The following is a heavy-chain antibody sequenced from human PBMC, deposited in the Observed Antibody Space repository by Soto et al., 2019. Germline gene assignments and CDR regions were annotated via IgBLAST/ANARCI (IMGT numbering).Heavy chain of an antibody. Sequence: QVHLVQFGAEEKKPGASVKVSCKGSGYTFTSYGITWVRQAPGQGLEWMGWISAHNGNTDYAQKLQGRVTVTRDTSTSTAYMELRSLRSDDTAVYYCARGRYGDYWGQGALVTVSS. CDR2: ISAHNGNT. J-gene: IGHJ4*02. CDR1: GYTFTSYG. V-gene: IGHV1-18*01. D-gene: IGHD1-1*01. CDR3: ARGRYGDY.